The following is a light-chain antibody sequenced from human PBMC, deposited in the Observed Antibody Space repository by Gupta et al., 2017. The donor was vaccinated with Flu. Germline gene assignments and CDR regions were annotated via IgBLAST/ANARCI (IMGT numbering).Light chain of an antibody. CDR2: EVS. Sequence: QSALTQPAAVSGSPGQSITISCTGTSSDVGGFNYVSWYQQHPGKAPKFMIYEVSNRPSGVSNRFSGSKSDNTASLTISGLQAEDEADYYCSSYTSSSTYVFGTGTKVTVL. J-gene: IGLJ1*01. V-gene: IGLV2-14*01. CDR3: SSYTSSSTYV. CDR1: SSDVGGFNY.